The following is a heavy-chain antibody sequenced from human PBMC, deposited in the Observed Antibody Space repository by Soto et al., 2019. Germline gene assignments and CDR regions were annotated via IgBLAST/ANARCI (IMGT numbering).Heavy chain of an antibody. D-gene: IGHD3-10*01. V-gene: IGHV1-24*01. Sequence: GASVKVSCKVSGYTLTELSMHWVRQAPGKGLEWMGGFDPEDGETIYAQKFQGRVTMTEDTSTDTAYMELSSLRSEDTAVYYCATDLVARFGDRPYAFDIWGQGTMVTVSS. CDR1: GYTLTELS. J-gene: IGHJ3*02. CDR3: ATDLVARFGDRPYAFDI. CDR2: FDPEDGET.